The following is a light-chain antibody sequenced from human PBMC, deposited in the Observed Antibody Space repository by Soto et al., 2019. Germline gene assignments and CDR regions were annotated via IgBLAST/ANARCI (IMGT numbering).Light chain of an antibody. CDR2: GAT. Sequence: EIVMTQSPATLSVSPGERATLSCRASQSVSRNLAWYQQKPGQAPRVIIHGATTRATGIPARFSGSGSGTEFTLTISSLQSEDFAVYYCQQYNNWPRTFGQGTKVDIK. J-gene: IGKJ1*01. V-gene: IGKV3-15*01. CDR1: QSVSRN. CDR3: QQYNNWPRT.